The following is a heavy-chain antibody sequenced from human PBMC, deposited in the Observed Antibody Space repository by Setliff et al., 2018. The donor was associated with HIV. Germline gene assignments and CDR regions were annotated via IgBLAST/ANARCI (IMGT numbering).Heavy chain of an antibody. J-gene: IGHJ5*02. CDR2: IHTSGTT. V-gene: IGHV4-59*01. CDR3: ARGVYYYYDSDAYWYWFDP. D-gene: IGHD3-22*01. Sequence: PSETLSLTCTVSGDSSSNDYWTWVRQPPGKGLEWIGNIHTSGTTKYNPSLNSRVTISVDMSKSQFSLKLSSVTAADTAVYYCARGVYYYYDSDAYWYWFDPWGQGTLVTVS. CDR1: GDSSSNDY.